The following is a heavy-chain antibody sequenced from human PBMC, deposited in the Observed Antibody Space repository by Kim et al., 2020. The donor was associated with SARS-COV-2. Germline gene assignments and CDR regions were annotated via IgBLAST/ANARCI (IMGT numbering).Heavy chain of an antibody. Sequence: SRRTNYHPSLKSRVTISVDTSKNQFSLKLSSVTAADTAVYYCARDFSLLYWGQGTLVTVSS. CDR3: ARDFSLLY. V-gene: IGHV4-59*01. J-gene: IGHJ4*02. CDR2: SRRT.